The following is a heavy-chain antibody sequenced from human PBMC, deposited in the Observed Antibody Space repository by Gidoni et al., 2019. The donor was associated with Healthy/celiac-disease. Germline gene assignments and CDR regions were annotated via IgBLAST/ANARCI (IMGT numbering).Heavy chain of an antibody. CDR1: GYTFPSYG. CDR3: ARDPNYYGSGSYSVNWFDP. Sequence: QVQLVLSGAEVKKPGASVKVSCKASGYTFPSYGISWVRQAPGQGLEWMGWISAYNGNTNYAQKLQGRVTMTTDTSTSTAYMELRSLRSDDTAVYYCARDPNYYGSGSYSVNWFDPWGQGTLVTVSS. D-gene: IGHD3-10*01. CDR2: ISAYNGNT. V-gene: IGHV1-18*01. J-gene: IGHJ5*02.